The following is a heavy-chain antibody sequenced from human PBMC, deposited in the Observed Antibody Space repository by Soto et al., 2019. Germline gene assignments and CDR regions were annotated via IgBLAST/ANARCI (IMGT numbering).Heavy chain of an antibody. V-gene: IGHV3-74*01. D-gene: IGHD1-1*01. Sequence: GGSLRLSCAASGFTFSSYWMHWVRQAPGKGLVWVSRMNEDGGTTDYADSVKGRFTISRDNAKNTLYLQMNSLRVEDTAVYYCASHLSERADVWGQGATVTVSS. J-gene: IGHJ6*02. CDR2: MNEDGGTT. CDR3: ASHLSERADV. CDR1: GFTFSSYW.